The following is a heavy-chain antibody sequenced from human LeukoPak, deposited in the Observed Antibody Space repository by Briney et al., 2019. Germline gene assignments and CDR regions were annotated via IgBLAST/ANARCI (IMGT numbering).Heavy chain of an antibody. D-gene: IGHD3-22*01. CDR3: ARTQPTYDSKGQIFDY. J-gene: IGHJ4*02. Sequence: GGSLRLSCAASGFTFSSYEMNWVRQAPGKGLEWFSYISSSGSTIYYADSVKGRFTISRDNAKNSLYLQMNSLRAEDTAVYYCARTQPTYDSKGQIFDYWGQGTLVTVSS. CDR2: ISSSGSTI. V-gene: IGHV3-48*03. CDR1: GFTFSSYE.